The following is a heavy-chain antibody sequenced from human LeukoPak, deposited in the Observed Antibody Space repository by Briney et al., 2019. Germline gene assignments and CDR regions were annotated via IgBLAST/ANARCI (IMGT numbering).Heavy chain of an antibody. Sequence: ASVKVSCKASGYTFTGYYMHWVRQAPGQGLEWMGWINPNSGGTNYAQKFQGRVTMTRDTSISTAHMELSRLRSDDTAVYYCARDRKGRCSSTSCYLDAFDIWGQGTMVTVSS. J-gene: IGHJ3*02. V-gene: IGHV1-2*02. CDR2: INPNSGGT. CDR1: GYTFTGYY. CDR3: ARDRKGRCSSTSCYLDAFDI. D-gene: IGHD2-2*01.